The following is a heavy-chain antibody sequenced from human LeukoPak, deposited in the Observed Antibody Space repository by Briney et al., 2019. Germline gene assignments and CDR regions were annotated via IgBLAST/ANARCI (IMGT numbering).Heavy chain of an antibody. V-gene: IGHV3-66*01. CDR3: ARDLEAANTYYFDY. D-gene: IGHD6-13*01. CDR1: GFTVSSSY. Sequence: LRLSRAHSGFTVSSSYMSSVRQPPGKGLEWVSIISSAGNTYYADSVKGRFTISRDNSKTTVYLQVNSLRVEDTAVYYCARDLEAANTYYFDYWGQGTTVTVSS. CDR2: ISSAGNT. J-gene: IGHJ4*02.